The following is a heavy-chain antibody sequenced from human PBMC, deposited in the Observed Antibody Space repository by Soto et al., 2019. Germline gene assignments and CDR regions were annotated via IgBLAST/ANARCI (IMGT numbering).Heavy chain of an antibody. Sequence: EVQLVESGGGLVQPGGSLRLSCAASGFTFNTYWMQWVRQAPGKGLVWVSRIKSDGSYTNYADSVKGRFTIPRDNAKNTLFLQMNSLGAEDTAVYYCATGGSGYFTYWGQGTLVTVSS. CDR3: ATGGSGYFTY. J-gene: IGHJ4*02. V-gene: IGHV3-74*01. CDR2: IKSDGSYT. D-gene: IGHD3-22*01. CDR1: GFTFNTYW.